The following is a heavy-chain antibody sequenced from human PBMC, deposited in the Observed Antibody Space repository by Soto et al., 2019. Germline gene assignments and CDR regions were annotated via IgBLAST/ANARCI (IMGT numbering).Heavy chain of an antibody. CDR1: GFGFNGYD. D-gene: IGHD3-16*01. V-gene: IGHV3-13*01. Sequence: EVQLVESGGGLVQQGGSLRLSCAASGFGFNGYDMHWVRQAPGKNLEWVAAISTAGDTYYLGSVKGRFTISREDAKNSLSLQMNSLRVGDTAVYYCARGGDRFDGMDVWGQGTTVTVSS. CDR2: ISTAGDT. J-gene: IGHJ6*02. CDR3: ARGGDRFDGMDV.